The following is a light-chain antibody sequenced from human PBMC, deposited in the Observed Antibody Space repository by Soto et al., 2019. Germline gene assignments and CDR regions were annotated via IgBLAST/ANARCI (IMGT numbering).Light chain of an antibody. V-gene: IGKV3-11*01. Sequence: EIVLTQSPATLSLSLGERATLSCRASQSVTSYLAWYQQKLGQAPRLLIYDASNRATGIPARFSGSGSGTDFTLTISSLEPEDFAVYYCQQRTNWPLTFGGGTKVEI. CDR3: QQRTNWPLT. CDR1: QSVTSY. J-gene: IGKJ4*01. CDR2: DAS.